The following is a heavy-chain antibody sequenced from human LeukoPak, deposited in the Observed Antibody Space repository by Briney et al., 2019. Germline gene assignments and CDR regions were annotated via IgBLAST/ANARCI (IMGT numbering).Heavy chain of an antibody. CDR1: GGSISSGDYF. Sequence: SQTLSLTCTVSGGSISSGDYFWSWFRQPPGKGLQWIGYIHYSGISNYYASLKSRVTMSVDTSKNQLSLKLSSVSAADTAVYYCAREAPANPGSYVDDWGQGTLVIVSS. V-gene: IGHV4-30-4*01. CDR3: AREAPANPGSYVDD. J-gene: IGHJ4*02. CDR2: IHYSGIS. D-gene: IGHD3-10*01.